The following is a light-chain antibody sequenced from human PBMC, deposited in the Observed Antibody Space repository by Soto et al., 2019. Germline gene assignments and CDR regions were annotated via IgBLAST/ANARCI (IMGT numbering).Light chain of an antibody. V-gene: IGKV2-28*01. CDR1: QSLLHSNGYNY. CDR2: LGS. J-gene: IGKJ5*01. CDR3: QQYENLPT. Sequence: IVMTQSPLSLPVTPGEPASISCRSSQSLLHSNGYNYLDWYLQKPGQSPQLLIYLGSNRASGVPDRFSGSGSGTDFTFTISRLQPEDIATYYCQQYENLPTFGQGTRLEFK.